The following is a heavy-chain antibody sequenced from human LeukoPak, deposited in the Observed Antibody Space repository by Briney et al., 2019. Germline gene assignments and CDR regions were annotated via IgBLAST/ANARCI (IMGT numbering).Heavy chain of an antibody. D-gene: IGHD6-19*01. CDR2: INPSGGST. CDR3: ARDHKGVAAVAGSYYYYYYMDV. J-gene: IGHJ6*03. Sequence: ASVKVSCKASGYTFTSYYMHWVRQAPGQGLEWMGIINPSGGSTSYAQKFQGRVTMTTDTSTSTAYMELRSLRSDDTAVYYCARDHKGVAAVAGSYYYYYYMDVWGKGTTVTVSS. V-gene: IGHV1-46*01. CDR1: GYTFTSYY.